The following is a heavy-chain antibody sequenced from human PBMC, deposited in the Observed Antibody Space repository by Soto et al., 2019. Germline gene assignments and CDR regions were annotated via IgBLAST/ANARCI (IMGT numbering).Heavy chain of an antibody. CDR3: ARTKGSVSSGYDFWSGYGYFGY. D-gene: IGHD3-3*01. CDR2: INPSGGST. Sequence: ASVKVSCKASGYTFTSYYMHWVRQAPGQGLERKGIINPSGGSTSYAQKFQGRVTMTRDTSTSTVYMELSSLRSEDTAVYYCARTKGSVSSGYDFWSGYGYFGYWGQGTLVTVSS. CDR1: GYTFTSYY. V-gene: IGHV1-46*01. J-gene: IGHJ4*02.